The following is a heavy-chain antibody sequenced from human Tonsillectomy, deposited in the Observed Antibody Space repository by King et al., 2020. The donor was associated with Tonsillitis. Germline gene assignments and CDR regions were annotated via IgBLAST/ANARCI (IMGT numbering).Heavy chain of an antibody. CDR3: ARGLFTVSELVDY. CDR1: GFIFSSFD. Sequence: VQLVQSGGGLVQPGGSLRLSCAASGFIFSSFDMHWVRQSTGKGLEWVSGIGTAGDTYYPGSVKGRFTISRENAKNSLYLQMNSLRAGDTAVYYCARGLFTVSELVDYWGQGTLVTVSS. V-gene: IGHV3-13*01. CDR2: IGTAGDT. D-gene: IGHD4-11*01. J-gene: IGHJ4*02.